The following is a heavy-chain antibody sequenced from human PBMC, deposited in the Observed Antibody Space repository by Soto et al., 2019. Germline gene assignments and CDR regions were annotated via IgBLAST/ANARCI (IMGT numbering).Heavy chain of an antibody. CDR2: IYYSGST. Sequence: QVLLQESGPGLVKPSQTLPLTCTVSGGSISSGDYYWSWIRQPTVKGLEWIGYIYYSGSTYYNPSLKSRVTISVDTSKNQFSLKLSSVTAADTAVYYCARERPDGTRLDPWGQGTMVTVSS. CDR1: GGSISSGDYY. D-gene: IGHD2-2*01. CDR3: ARERPDGTRLDP. V-gene: IGHV4-30-4*01. J-gene: IGHJ5*02.